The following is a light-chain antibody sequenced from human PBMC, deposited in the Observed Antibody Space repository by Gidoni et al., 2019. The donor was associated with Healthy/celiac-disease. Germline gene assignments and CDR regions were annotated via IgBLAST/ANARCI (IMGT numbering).Light chain of an antibody. J-gene: IGKJ2*01. Sequence: DIQLTQSPSSLSASVGDRVTITCQASQDISNYLNWDQQKPGKAPKLLIYDASNLETGVPSRFSGSGSGTDFTFTISSLEPEDIATYYCKQYDNCPPEYTFGQGTKLEIK. V-gene: IGKV1-33*01. CDR2: DAS. CDR1: QDISNY. CDR3: KQYDNCPPEYT.